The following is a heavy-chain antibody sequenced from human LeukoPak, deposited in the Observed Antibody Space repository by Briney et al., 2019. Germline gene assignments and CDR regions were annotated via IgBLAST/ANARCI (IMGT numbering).Heavy chain of an antibody. CDR1: GLTFNNYA. V-gene: IGHV3-23*01. J-gene: IGHJ5*02. D-gene: IGHD1-26*01. CDR3: GKDSYVGANWFDP. CDR2: ISGRGASK. Sequence: GGSLRLSCAVSGLTFNNYAMSWVRQAPGKGLEWVSGISGRGASKYYADSVEGRFTISRDNSKNMVYLEMNSLRVEDTAVYYCGKDSYVGANWFDPRGQGTLVTVSS.